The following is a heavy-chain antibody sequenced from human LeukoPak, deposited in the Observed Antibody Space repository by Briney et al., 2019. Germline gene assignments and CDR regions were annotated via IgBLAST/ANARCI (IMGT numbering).Heavy chain of an antibody. CDR1: GYTFTSYY. CDR3: ARDQEGAAAAPGYFQH. V-gene: IGHV1-46*01. Sequence: ASVKVSCKASGYTFTSYYMHWVRQAPGQGLEWMGIINPSGGSTSYAQKFQGRVTMTRDTSTSTVYMELSSLRSEDTAVYYCARDQEGAAAAPGYFQHWGQGTLVTVSS. D-gene: IGHD6-13*01. J-gene: IGHJ1*01. CDR2: INPSGGST.